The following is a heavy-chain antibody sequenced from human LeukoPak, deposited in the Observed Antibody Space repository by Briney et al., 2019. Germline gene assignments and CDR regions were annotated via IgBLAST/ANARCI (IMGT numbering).Heavy chain of an antibody. V-gene: IGHV4-61*08. CDR1: GASISNGAYY. CDR2: IYYSGTT. CDR3: ARAGGYSGYASN. D-gene: IGHD5-12*01. Sequence: SETLSLTCTVSGASISNGAYYWTWIRQPPGKGLEWIGYIYYSGTTYYNPSLKSRVTISLDTSKNKFSLNLTSVNVADTAVYYCARAGGYSGYASNWGQGTLVTVSS. J-gene: IGHJ4*02.